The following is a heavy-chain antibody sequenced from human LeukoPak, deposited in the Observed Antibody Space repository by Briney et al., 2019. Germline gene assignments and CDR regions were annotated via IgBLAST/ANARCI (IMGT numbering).Heavy chain of an antibody. D-gene: IGHD3-16*01. CDR2: IYYSGST. V-gene: IGHV4-39*01. CDR1: GGSLSSSSYY. J-gene: IGHJ1*01. CDR3: ARHALAEYFQH. Sequence: PSETLSLTCTVSGGSLSSSSYYWGWIRQPPGKGLEWIGSIYYSGSTYYNPSLKSRVTISVDTSKNQFSLKLSSVTAADTAVYYCARHALAEYFQHWGQGTLVTVSS.